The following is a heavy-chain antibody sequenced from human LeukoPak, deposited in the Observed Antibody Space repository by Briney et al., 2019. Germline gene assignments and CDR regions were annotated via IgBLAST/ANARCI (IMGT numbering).Heavy chain of an antibody. J-gene: IGHJ4*02. CDR2: IIPIFGTA. CDR1: GGIFSSYA. D-gene: IGHD3-10*01. V-gene: IGHV1-69*13. CDR3: ARAGIPAMVRGVIITLGYFDY. Sequence: SVKVSCKASGGIFSSYAISWVRQAPGQGLEWMGGIIPIFGTANYAQKFQGRVTITADESTSTAYMELSSLRSEDTAVYYCARAGIPAMVRGVIITLGYFDYWGQGTLVTVSS.